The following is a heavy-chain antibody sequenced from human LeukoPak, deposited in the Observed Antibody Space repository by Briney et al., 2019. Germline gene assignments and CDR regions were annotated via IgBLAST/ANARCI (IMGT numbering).Heavy chain of an antibody. CDR3: ATGDSSSFTIDY. CDR2: FDPEDGET. Sequence: ASVKVSCKVSGYILTELSMRWVRQAPGKGLEWMGGFDPEDGETIYAQKFQGRVTMTEDTSTDTAYMELSSLRSEDTAVYYCATGDSSSFTIDYWGQGTLVTVSS. CDR1: GYILTELS. V-gene: IGHV1-24*01. D-gene: IGHD6-13*01. J-gene: IGHJ4*02.